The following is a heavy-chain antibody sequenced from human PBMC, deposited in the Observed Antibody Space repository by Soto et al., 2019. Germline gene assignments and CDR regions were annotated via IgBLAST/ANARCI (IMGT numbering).Heavy chain of an antibody. CDR1: GYTFTSYA. J-gene: IGHJ6*04. D-gene: IGHD3-3*01. CDR3: ASASITIFRMDV. CDR2: INAGNGNT. V-gene: IGHV1-3*01. Sequence: QVQLVQSGAEVKKPGASVKVSCKASGYTFTSYAMHWVRQAPGQRLEWMGWINAGNGNTKYSQKFQGRVTITRDTSASTAYMELSSLRSEDAAVYYCASASITIFRMDVWGKGTTVTVSS.